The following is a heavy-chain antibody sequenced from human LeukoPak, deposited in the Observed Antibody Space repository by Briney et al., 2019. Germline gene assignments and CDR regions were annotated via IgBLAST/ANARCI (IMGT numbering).Heavy chain of an antibody. CDR3: AKDPSGYYGSGSYYSPSYFDY. D-gene: IGHD3-10*01. Sequence: GGSLRLSCAASGFTFSSYAMSWVRQAPGKGLEWVSAISGSGGSTYYADSVKGRVTISRDNSKNTLYLQMNSLRAEAADVYYCAKDPSGYYGSGSYYSPSYFDYWGQGTLVTVSS. V-gene: IGHV3-23*01. CDR1: GFTFSSYA. CDR2: ISGSGGST. J-gene: IGHJ4*02.